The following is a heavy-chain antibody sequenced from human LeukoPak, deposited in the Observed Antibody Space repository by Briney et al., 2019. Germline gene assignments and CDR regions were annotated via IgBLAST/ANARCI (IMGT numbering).Heavy chain of an antibody. J-gene: IGHJ4*02. CDR1: GYTFTSYY. Sequence: GASVKVSCKASGYTFTSYYMHWVRQAPGQGLEWMGIINPSGGSTSYAQKFQGRVTMTRDTSTSTVYMELSSLRSEDTAVYYCARDNIVVAPAASGKHHNLDYWGQGTLVTVSS. CDR3: ARDNIVVAPAASGKHHNLDY. D-gene: IGHD2-2*01. V-gene: IGHV1-46*01. CDR2: INPSGGST.